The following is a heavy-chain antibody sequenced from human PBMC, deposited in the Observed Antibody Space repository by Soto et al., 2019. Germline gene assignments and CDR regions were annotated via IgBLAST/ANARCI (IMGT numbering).Heavy chain of an antibody. V-gene: IGHV4-59*01. D-gene: IGHD3-9*01. CDR3: AISVLRYFDWLAPFDY. Sequence: QVQLQESGPGLVKPSETLSLTCTVSGGSISSYYWSWIRQPPGKGLEWIGYIYYSGSTNYNPSLKSRVTISVDTSKNQFSLKLSSVTAADTAVYYCAISVLRYFDWLAPFDYWGQGTLVTVSS. CDR2: IYYSGST. CDR1: GGSISSYY. J-gene: IGHJ4*02.